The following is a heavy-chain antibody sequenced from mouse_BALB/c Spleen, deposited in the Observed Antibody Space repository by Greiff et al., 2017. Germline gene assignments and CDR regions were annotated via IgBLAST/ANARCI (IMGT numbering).Heavy chain of an antibody. V-gene: IGHV1S22*01. D-gene: IGHD4-1*01. CDR3: TRAWDEDYAMDY. Sequence: LQQPGSELVRPGASVKLSCKASGYTFTSYWMHWVKQRHGQGLEWIGNIYPGSGSTNYDEKFKSKGTLTVDTSSSTAYMHLSSLTSEDSAVYYCTRAWDEDYAMDYWGQGTSVTVSS. CDR2: IYPGSGST. CDR1: GYTFTSYW. J-gene: IGHJ4*01.